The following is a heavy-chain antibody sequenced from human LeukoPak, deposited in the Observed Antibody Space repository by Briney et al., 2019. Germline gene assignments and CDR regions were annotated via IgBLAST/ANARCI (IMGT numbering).Heavy chain of an antibody. V-gene: IGHV3-74*01. J-gene: IGHJ4*02. CDR3: ARGNIAAAGIHY. Sequence: GGSLRLSCAASGFTFSSYWMHWVRQAPGKGLVWVSRISGDGSTTTYVDSVMGRFTISRDNAKNTLYLQMNSVRAEDTAVYFCARGNIAAAGIHYWGQGTLVIVSS. CDR2: ISGDGSTT. CDR1: GFTFSSYW. D-gene: IGHD6-13*01.